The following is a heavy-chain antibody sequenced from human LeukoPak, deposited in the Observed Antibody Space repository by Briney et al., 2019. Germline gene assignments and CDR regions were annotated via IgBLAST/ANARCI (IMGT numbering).Heavy chain of an antibody. CDR2: ISYDGTE. V-gene: IGHV3-30*04. D-gene: IGHD6-13*01. J-gene: IGHJ4*02. Sequence: PGRSLRLSCAASGFTFSSYAMHWVRQAPGKGLEWVAFISYDGTEYYADSVKGRFTISRDNSKNTLYLQMNSLRAEDTAVYYCARDRSFIAAAGIDYWGRGTLVTVSS. CDR3: ARDRSFIAAAGIDY. CDR1: GFTFSSYA.